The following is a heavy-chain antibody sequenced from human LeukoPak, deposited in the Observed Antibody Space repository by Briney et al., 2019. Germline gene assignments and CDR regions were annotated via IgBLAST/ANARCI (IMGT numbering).Heavy chain of an antibody. CDR2: ISSSSSYI. D-gene: IGHD3-9*01. J-gene: IGHJ3*02. Sequence: GGSLRLSCAASGFGFSSYTMNWVRQAPEKGLEWVSSISSSSSYIYYADSVKGRFTISRDNAKNSLYLQMNSLRAEDTAVYYCARVQLDYDILTGYSVGAFDIWGQGTMVTVSS. V-gene: IGHV3-21*01. CDR1: GFGFSSYT. CDR3: ARVQLDYDILTGYSVGAFDI.